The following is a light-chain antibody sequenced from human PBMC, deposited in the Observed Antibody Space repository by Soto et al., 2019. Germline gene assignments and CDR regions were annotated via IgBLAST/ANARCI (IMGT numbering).Light chain of an antibody. V-gene: IGLV2-23*01. J-gene: IGLJ1*01. Sequence: QSALTQPASVSGSPGQSITISCTGTSSDVGSYNLVSWYQQHPGKAPKLMIYEGTKRPSGVSNRFSGSKSGNTASLTISGVQAEDEADYYCTSYAGSSTYVFGTGTKLTVL. CDR2: EGT. CDR1: SSDVGSYNL. CDR3: TSYAGSSTYV.